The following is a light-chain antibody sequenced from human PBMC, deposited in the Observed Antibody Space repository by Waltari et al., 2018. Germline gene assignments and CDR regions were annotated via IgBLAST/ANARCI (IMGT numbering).Light chain of an antibody. CDR2: EVS. CDR1: SSDVGAYDH. V-gene: IGLV2-8*01. CDR3: SSYAGSNNLV. J-gene: IGLJ2*01. Sequence: QSALTQPPSASGSPGPSVTISCPGTSSDVGAYDHVSWYQHHPGKAPKLLISEVSKRPSGVPDRFSGSRSGNTASLTVSGLQAEDEADYYCSSYAGSNNLVFGGGTKLTVL.